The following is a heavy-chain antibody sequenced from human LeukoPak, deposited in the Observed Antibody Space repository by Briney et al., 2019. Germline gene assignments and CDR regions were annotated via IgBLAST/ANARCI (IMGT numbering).Heavy chain of an antibody. Sequence: GESLKISCKGSGYSFTSYWIGWVRQMPGKGLEWMGIIHPGDSDTRYSPSFQGQVTISADKSISTAYLQWSSLKASDTAMYYCARRDSSGWPTYYYYGMDVWGQGTTVTVSS. CDR2: IHPGDSDT. CDR1: GYSFTSYW. CDR3: ARRDSSGWPTYYYYGMDV. V-gene: IGHV5-51*01. J-gene: IGHJ6*02. D-gene: IGHD6-19*01.